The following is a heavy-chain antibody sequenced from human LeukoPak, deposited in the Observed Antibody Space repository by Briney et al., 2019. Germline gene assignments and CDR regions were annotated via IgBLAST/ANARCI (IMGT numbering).Heavy chain of an antibody. CDR2: INSDGSST. V-gene: IGHV3-74*01. CDR3: AKGGYSSLMDV. J-gene: IGHJ6*03. Sequence: PGGSLRLSCAASGFTFSSYWMHWVRQAPGKGLVWVSRINSDGSSTSYADSVKGRFTISRDNAKNTLYLQMNSLRAEDTAVYYCAKGGYSSLMDVWGKGTTVTVSS. CDR1: GFTFSSYW. D-gene: IGHD5-24*01.